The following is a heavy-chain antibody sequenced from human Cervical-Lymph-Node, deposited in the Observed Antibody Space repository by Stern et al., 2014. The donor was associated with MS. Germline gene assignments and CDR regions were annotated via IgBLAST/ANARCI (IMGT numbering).Heavy chain of an antibody. D-gene: IGHD2-2*01. CDR1: GFKFSNYV. J-gene: IGHJ4*02. CDR2: IWYDGSNK. Sequence: VQLVESGGGVVQPGRSLRLSCATSGFKFSNYVMHWVRQAPGKGLEWVALIWYDGSNKYYADSVQGRFIISRDNSQDTLYLQMNGLRAEDTARYYCARDASYQLLDFWGQGTLVTVSS. V-gene: IGHV3-33*01. CDR3: ARDASYQLLDF.